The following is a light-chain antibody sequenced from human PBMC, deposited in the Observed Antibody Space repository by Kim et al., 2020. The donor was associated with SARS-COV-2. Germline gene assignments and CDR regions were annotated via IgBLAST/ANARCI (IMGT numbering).Light chain of an antibody. Sequence: SPGECATLSCRASQSVTGSLLACYQKKPGQAPRVLIDGASSRATGIPDRFSGSGSGTDFTLTISRLEHEDFAVYYCQQYGSSLITFGGGTKVDIK. CDR1: QSVTGSL. CDR2: GAS. CDR3: QQYGSSLIT. V-gene: IGKV3-20*01. J-gene: IGKJ4*01.